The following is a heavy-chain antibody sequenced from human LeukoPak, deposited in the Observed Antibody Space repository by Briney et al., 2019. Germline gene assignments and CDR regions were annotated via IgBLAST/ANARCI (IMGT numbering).Heavy chain of an antibody. CDR1: GGSFSGYY. V-gene: IGHV4-34*01. CDR2: INHSGST. J-gene: IGHJ5*02. Sequence: PSETLSLTCAVYGGSFSGYYWSWIRQPPAKGLEWIGEINHSGSTNYNPSLKSRVTISVDTSKNQFSLKLSSVTAADTAVYYCARVSRVVVVPPASFRFDPWGQGTLVTVSS. CDR3: ARVSRVVVVPPASFRFDP. D-gene: IGHD2-2*01.